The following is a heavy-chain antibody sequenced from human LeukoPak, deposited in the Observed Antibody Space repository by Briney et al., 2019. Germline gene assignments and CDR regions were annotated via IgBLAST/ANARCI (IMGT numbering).Heavy chain of an antibody. CDR1: GGSISSGGYY. V-gene: IGHV4-31*03. Sequence: PSQTLSLTCTVSGGSISSGGYYWSWIRQHPGKGLEWIGYIYYSGSTYYNPSLKRRVTISVDTSKNQFSLKLSSVTAADTAVYYCAREKSGYSGYDHQEAFDIWGQGTMVTVSS. D-gene: IGHD5-12*01. CDR2: IYYSGST. CDR3: AREKSGYSGYDHQEAFDI. J-gene: IGHJ3*02.